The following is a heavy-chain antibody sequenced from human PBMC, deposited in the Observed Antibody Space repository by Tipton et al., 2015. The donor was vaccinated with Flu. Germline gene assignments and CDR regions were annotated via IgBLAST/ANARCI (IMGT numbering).Heavy chain of an antibody. CDR2: IHPDASDT. CDR3: SRRIVAMIWAFDV. Sequence: QLVQSGAEVKKPGESLMISCKTSGYFFTSYWIAWVRQVPGKGLEWMGMIHPDASDTRYSPSFQGNVSMSADKSIRTAYLHVSSLKASDTAMYYCSRRIVAMIWAFDVWGQGTMVSVSS. J-gene: IGHJ3*01. CDR1: GYFFTSYW. D-gene: IGHD5-12*01. V-gene: IGHV5-51*03.